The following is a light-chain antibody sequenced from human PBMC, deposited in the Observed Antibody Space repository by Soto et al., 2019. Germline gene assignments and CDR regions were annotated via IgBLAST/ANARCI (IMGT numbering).Light chain of an antibody. CDR2: SAS. V-gene: IGKV1-6*01. CDR3: LQDHTSPLT. Sequence: AIQMTQSPSSLSASVGDGFTITCRASQGIRNDLGWYQQKPGKAPKLLIYSASSLQSGVPSRFSGSGSGTDFTLTISSLQPEDFATYFCLQDHTSPLTFGQGTKVDI. J-gene: IGKJ1*01. CDR1: QGIRND.